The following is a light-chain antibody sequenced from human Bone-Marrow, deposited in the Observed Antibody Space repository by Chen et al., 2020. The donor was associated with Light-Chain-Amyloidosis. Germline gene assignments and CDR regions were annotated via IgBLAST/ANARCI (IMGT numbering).Light chain of an antibody. CDR1: KLGDQY. J-gene: IGLJ2*01. CDR2: QDD. V-gene: IGLV3-1*01. CDR3: QAWDITTAYVV. Sequence: YEVTQPPSVSVSPGQTATITCSGDKLGDQYAWWYQQKPGQSPVLLIYQDDKRPSGIPERFSGFNSGNTATLAISGTQPADEADYYCQAWDITTAYVVFGGGTKLTVL.